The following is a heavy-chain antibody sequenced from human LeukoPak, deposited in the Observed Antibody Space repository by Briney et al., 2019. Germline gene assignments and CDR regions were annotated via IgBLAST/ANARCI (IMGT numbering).Heavy chain of an antibody. J-gene: IGHJ3*02. Sequence: GGSLRLSCAASGFTFSDYYMSWIRQAPGRGLEWVSYVSSSSSYTNYADSVKGRFTIPRDNAKRSLYLQMNSLRAEDTAVYYCARDWTYYYDSSGYYRAFDIWGQGTMVTVSS. CDR1: GFTFSDYY. CDR2: VSSSSSYT. V-gene: IGHV3-11*06. D-gene: IGHD3-22*01. CDR3: ARDWTYYYDSSGYYRAFDI.